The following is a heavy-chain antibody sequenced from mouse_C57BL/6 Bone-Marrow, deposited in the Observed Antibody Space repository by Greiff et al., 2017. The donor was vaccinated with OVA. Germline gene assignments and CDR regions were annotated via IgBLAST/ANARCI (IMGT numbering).Heavy chain of an antibody. J-gene: IGHJ4*01. CDR2: FTMYSDAT. Sequence: LQQSGAELVRPGSSVKLSCKDSYFAFMASAMHWVKQRPGHGLEWIGSFTMYSDATEYSENFKGKATLTANTYSSTAYMELHSHTSEASAVYCCARGGLPYQLGAMDYWGQGTSVTVSS. CDR1: YFAFMASA. CDR3: ARGGLPYQLGAMDY. D-gene: IGHD3-1*01. V-gene: IGHV1-49*01.